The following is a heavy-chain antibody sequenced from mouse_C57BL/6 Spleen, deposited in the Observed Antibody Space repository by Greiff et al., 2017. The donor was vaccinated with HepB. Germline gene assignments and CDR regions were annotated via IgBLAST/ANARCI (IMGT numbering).Heavy chain of an antibody. V-gene: IGHV5-12*01. D-gene: IGHD1-1*01. CDR2: ISNGGGST. CDR3: ARRYGSSYRYYAMDY. Sequence: EVKLVESGGGLVQPGGSLKLSCAASGFTFSDYYMYWVRQTPEKRLEWVAYISNGGGSTYYPDTVKGRFTISRDNAKNTLYLQMSRLKSEDTAMYYCARRYGSSYRYYAMDYWGQGTSVTVSS. J-gene: IGHJ4*01. CDR1: GFTFSDYY.